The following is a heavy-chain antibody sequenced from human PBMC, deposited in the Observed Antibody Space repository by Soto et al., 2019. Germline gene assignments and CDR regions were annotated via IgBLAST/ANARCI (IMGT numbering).Heavy chain of an antibody. V-gene: IGHV1-69*13. CDR3: ARAYYYDSSGYSDYYYYGMDV. J-gene: IGHJ6*02. CDR1: GGTFSSYA. Sequence: SVKVSCKASGGTFSSYAISWVRQAPGQGLEWMGGIIPIFGTANYAQKFQGRVTITADESTSTAYMELSSLRSEDTAVYYCARAYYYDSSGYSDYYYYGMDVWGQGTTVTVSS. D-gene: IGHD3-22*01. CDR2: IIPIFGTA.